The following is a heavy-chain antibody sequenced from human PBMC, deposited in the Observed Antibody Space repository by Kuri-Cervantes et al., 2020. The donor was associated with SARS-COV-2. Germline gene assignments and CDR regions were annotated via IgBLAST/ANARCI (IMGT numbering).Heavy chain of an antibody. Sequence: SVKVSCKASGGTFSSYAIGWVQQAPGQGLEWMGGIIPIFGTANYAQKFQGRVTITADESTSTAYMELSSLRSEDTAVYYCARGVSHIAAAGLYYFDYWGQGTLVTVSS. CDR1: GGTFSSYA. CDR3: ARGVSHIAAAGLYYFDY. V-gene: IGHV1-69*13. CDR2: IIPIFGTA. J-gene: IGHJ4*02. D-gene: IGHD6-13*01.